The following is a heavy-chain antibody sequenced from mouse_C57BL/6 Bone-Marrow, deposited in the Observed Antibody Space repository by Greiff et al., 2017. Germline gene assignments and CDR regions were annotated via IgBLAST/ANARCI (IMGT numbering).Heavy chain of an antibody. D-gene: IGHD1-1*01. Sequence: VQLQQSGPELVKPGASVKLSCKASGYTFTSYNINWVKQRPGQGLEWIGWIYPRDGSTKYNEKFKGKATLTVDTSSSTAYMELHSLTSEDSAVYFCARLECDGSGGDWYFDVWGTGTTVTVSS. CDR1: GYTFTSYN. CDR3: ARLECDGSGGDWYFDV. CDR2: IYPRDGST. V-gene: IGHV1-85*01. J-gene: IGHJ1*03.